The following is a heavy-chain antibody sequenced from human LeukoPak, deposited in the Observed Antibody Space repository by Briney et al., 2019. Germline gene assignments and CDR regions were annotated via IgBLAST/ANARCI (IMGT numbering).Heavy chain of an antibody. CDR1: GFTFSSYA. V-gene: IGHV3-30*01. J-gene: IGHJ4*02. CDR3: AKVETAAAATLRGFDY. Sequence: GGSLRLSCAASGFTFSSYAMHWVRQAPGKGLEWVAVISYDGSNKYYADSVKGRFTISRDNSKNTLYLQMNSLRAEDTAVYYCAKVETAAAATLRGFDYRGQGTLVTVSS. D-gene: IGHD6-13*01. CDR2: ISYDGSNK.